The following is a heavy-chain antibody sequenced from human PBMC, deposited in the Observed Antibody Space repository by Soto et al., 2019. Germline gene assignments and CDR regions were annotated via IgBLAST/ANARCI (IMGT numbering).Heavy chain of an antibody. CDR2: INPNSGGT. CDR3: ARVVPIAAAGILYNYYGMDV. J-gene: IGHJ6*02. D-gene: IGHD6-13*01. CDR1: GYTFTGYY. Sequence: GASVKVSCKASGYTFTGYYMHWVRQAPGQGLEWMGWINPNSGGTNYAQKFQGRVTMTRDTSISTAYMELSRLRSDDTAVYYCARVVPIAAAGILYNYYGMDVWGQGTTVTGSS. V-gene: IGHV1-2*02.